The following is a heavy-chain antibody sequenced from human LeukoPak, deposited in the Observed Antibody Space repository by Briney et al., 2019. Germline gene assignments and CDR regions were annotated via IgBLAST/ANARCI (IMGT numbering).Heavy chain of an antibody. D-gene: IGHD2-15*01. V-gene: IGHV1-2*02. Sequence: GTSVKVSCTASGYTFTGYQLHWVRQAPGQGLEWMGWINPNSGGTNYAQNFQGRVTLTRDTSITTAYMELSRLRFDDTAVYYCARGPSIIAASNWGQGTLVTVSS. J-gene: IGHJ4*02. CDR3: ARGPSIIAASN. CDR1: GYTFTGYQ. CDR2: INPNSGGT.